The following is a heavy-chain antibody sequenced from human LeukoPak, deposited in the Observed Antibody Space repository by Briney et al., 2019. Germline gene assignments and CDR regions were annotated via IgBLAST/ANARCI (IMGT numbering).Heavy chain of an antibody. CDR1: GFTFSSYS. CDR3: ARFSGYDLPFFVDY. V-gene: IGHV3-20*04. D-gene: IGHD5-12*01. CDR2: INWNGGSI. J-gene: IGHJ4*02. Sequence: PGGSLRLSCAASGFTFSSYSMNWVRQTPGKGLEWVSGINWNGGSISYADSVRGRFTISRDNARSSLFLQMNSLRAEDTAVYYCARFSGYDLPFFVDYWGQGTLVTVSS.